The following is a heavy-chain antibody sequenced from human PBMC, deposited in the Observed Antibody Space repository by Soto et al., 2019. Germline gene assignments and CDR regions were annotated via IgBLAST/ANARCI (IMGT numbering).Heavy chain of an antibody. J-gene: IGHJ4*02. CDR1: GCTFSSYA. Sequence: PGGSLRLSCAASGCTFSSYAMSWVRQAPGKGLEWVSAISGSGGSTYYADSVKGRFTISRDNSKNTLYLQMNSLRDADTAVYYCASSVVVVDDYFYCWGQGTRVTVSS. V-gene: IGHV3-23*01. CDR2: ISGSGGST. D-gene: IGHD2-15*01. CDR3: ASSVVVVDDYFYC.